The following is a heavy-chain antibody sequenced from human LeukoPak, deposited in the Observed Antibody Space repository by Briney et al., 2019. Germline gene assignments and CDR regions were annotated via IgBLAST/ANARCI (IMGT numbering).Heavy chain of an antibody. CDR2: ISYDGSNS. Sequence: GGSLRLSCAASGFTFSSYTMHWVRQAPGKGLDWVAVISYDGSNSYYADSVKGRFTISRDNSKNTLYLQMTSLRAEDTAVYYCAGVDTAIIRDGLWYFDLWGRGTLVTVSS. J-gene: IGHJ2*01. V-gene: IGHV3-30-3*01. CDR1: GFTFSSYT. D-gene: IGHD5-18*01. CDR3: AGVDTAIIRDGLWYFDL.